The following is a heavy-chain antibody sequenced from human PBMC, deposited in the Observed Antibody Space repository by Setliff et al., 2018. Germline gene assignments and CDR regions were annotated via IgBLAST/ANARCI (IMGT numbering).Heavy chain of an antibody. Sequence: SGPTLVNPTQTLTLTCTPSGVSVSTDGMCVSWVRQPPGKALEWLARIDWDDAKFYSPSLKTRLTISKDTSKNQVVLTMTNMDHGDTATYYCTRVLRGGRGIIFALDIWGQGTMVTVSS. CDR3: TRVLRGGRGIIFALDI. CDR2: IDWDDAK. D-gene: IGHD3-10*01. CDR1: GVSVSTDGMC. V-gene: IGHV2-70*17. J-gene: IGHJ3*02.